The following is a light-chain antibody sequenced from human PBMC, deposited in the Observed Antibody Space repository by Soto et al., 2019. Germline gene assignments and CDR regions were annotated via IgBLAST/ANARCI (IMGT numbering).Light chain of an antibody. Sequence: QSALTQPRSVSGSPGQSVTISCTGASSDVGGYNYASWYQQHPGKAPQLMIYDVSKRPSGVPDRFSGSKSGNTASLTISGLQAEDEADYYCCSYAGSYTLVFGGGTKLTVL. CDR3: CSYAGSYTLV. V-gene: IGLV2-11*01. J-gene: IGLJ2*01. CDR1: SSDVGGYNY. CDR2: DVS.